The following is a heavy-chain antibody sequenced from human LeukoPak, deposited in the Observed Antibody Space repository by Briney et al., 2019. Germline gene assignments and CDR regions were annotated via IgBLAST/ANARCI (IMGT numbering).Heavy chain of an antibody. CDR1: GFTFKNAW. Sequence: GGSLRLSCAASGFTFKNAWMSWVRQAPGKGLEWVGRVKSKTDGGATDYAAPVKGRFTISRDDSKNTLYLQMNSLKTEDSAVYYCTTDPPRDCSITNCIMGYWGQGTLVTVSS. CDR2: VKSKTDGGAT. D-gene: IGHD2-2*01. CDR3: TTDPPRDCSITNCIMGY. V-gene: IGHV3-15*01. J-gene: IGHJ4*02.